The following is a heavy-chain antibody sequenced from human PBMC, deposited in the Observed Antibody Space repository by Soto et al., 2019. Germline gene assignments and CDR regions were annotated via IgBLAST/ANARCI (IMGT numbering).Heavy chain of an antibody. CDR1: DYTFAAYW. D-gene: IGHD2-8*01. Sequence: XASLKISCKGFDYTFAAYWIGWVRQMPGKGLEWMGITNPGDSDVRYSPPFEGQVTISADKSINTAYLQWSSLKASDTAMYYCARPDYNKGVWYHVYDIWGRGTMVTASS. V-gene: IGHV5-51*01. J-gene: IGHJ3*02. CDR2: TNPGDSDV. CDR3: ARPDYNKGVWYHVYDI.